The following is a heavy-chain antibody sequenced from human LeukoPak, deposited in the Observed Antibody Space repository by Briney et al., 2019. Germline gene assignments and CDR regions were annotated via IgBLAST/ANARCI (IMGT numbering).Heavy chain of an antibody. CDR2: ISSSSTYI. CDR3: ARDVYDSSGYYAIDY. D-gene: IGHD3-22*01. Sequence: GGSLRLSCAASGFTFSTYSLNWVPPAPGKGLEWVSSISSSSTYIYYADSVKGRFTISRDNAKNSLYLQMNSLRAEDTAVYYCARDVYDSSGYYAIDYWGQGTLVTVSS. V-gene: IGHV3-21*01. J-gene: IGHJ4*02. CDR1: GFTFSTYS.